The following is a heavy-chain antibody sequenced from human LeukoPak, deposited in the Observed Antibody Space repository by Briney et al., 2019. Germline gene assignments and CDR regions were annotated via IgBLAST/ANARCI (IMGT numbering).Heavy chain of an antibody. D-gene: IGHD3-10*02. Sequence: GGSLRLSCKASGFTFSADAMTWVRQAPGKGLEWVSSIGSDNKPHYSESVKGRFAISRDNSKNILFLHLNSLRAEDTALYYCARDLHNYVDIDFWGQGTTVTVSS. V-gene: IGHV3-23*01. CDR3: ARDLHNYVDIDF. J-gene: IGHJ6*02. CDR1: GFTFSADA. CDR2: IGSDNKP.